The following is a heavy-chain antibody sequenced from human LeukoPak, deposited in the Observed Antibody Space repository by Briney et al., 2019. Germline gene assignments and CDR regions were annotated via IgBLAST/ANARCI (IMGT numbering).Heavy chain of an antibody. CDR2: IHPGDSDT. CDR1: GYSFTSYW. J-gene: IGHJ4*02. Sequence: GESLKISCKGSGYSFTSYWISWVRQMPGKGLEYMGIIHPGDSDTRYIPSFQGQVTISADKSINTAYLQWTSLKASDTAMYYCARRVDSYWFFDYWGQGTLVTVSS. CDR3: ARRVDSYWFFDY. V-gene: IGHV5-51*01. D-gene: IGHD1-26*01.